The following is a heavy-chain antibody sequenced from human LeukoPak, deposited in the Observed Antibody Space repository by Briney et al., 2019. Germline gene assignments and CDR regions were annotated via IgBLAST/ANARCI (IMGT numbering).Heavy chain of an antibody. J-gene: IGHJ4*02. CDR2: INWNGGST. CDR3: ARTMGSGSYERPYYFDY. D-gene: IGHD3-10*01. Sequence: PGGSLRLSCAASGFTFDDYGMSWVRQAPGKGLEWVSGINWNGGSTGYADSVKGRFTISRDNAKNSLYLQMNSLRAEDTAMYHCARTMGSGSYERPYYFDYWGQGTLVTVSS. V-gene: IGHV3-20*01. CDR1: GFTFDDYG.